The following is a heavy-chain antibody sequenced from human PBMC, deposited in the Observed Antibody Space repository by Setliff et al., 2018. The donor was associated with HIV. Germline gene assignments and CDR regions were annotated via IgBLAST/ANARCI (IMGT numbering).Heavy chain of an antibody. D-gene: IGHD1-1*01. CDR2: IYYSGST. CDR1: GGSISSGDYY. CDR3: ARPRLWRDAFDI. Sequence: SETLSLTCTVSGGSISSGDYYWSWIRQPPGKGLEWIGYIYYSGSTYYNPSLKSRVTISVDTSKSQFSLRLSSVTAADTAVYYCARPRLWRDAFDIWGQGAMVTVS. J-gene: IGHJ3*02. V-gene: IGHV4-30-4*08.